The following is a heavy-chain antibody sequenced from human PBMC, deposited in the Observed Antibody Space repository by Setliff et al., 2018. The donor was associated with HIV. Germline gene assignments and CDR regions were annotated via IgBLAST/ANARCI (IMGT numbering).Heavy chain of an antibody. CDR1: GGSFGVYR. V-gene: IGHV4-4*07. CDR3: ARDRHSSGLGSYGP. D-gene: IGHD3-10*01. J-gene: IGHJ5*02. CDR2: IDSSGTT. Sequence: PSETLSLTCTISGGSFGVYRLSWIRQSAGRGLEWIGRIDSSGTTDYKPSLKGRVAISVDTSRNQFSLRVTSVTAADTAVYFCARDRHSSGLGSYGPWGPGILVTVSS.